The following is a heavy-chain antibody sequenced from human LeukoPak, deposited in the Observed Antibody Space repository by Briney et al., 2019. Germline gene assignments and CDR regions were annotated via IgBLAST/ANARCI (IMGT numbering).Heavy chain of an antibody. D-gene: IGHD3-16*02. CDR3: ANLGGVFVSDDY. CDR1: GFTFSSYA. Sequence: GGSLRLSCAASGFTFSSYAIHWVRQAPGKGLEWVAVISYDGSNKYYADSVKGRFTISRDNSKNTLYLQMNSLRAEDTAVYYCANLGGVFVSDDYWGQGTLVTVSS. CDR2: ISYDGSNK. V-gene: IGHV3-30-3*01. J-gene: IGHJ4*02.